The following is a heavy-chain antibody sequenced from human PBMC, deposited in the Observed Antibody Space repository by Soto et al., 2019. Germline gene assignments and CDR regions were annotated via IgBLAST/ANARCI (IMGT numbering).Heavy chain of an antibody. CDR1: GYTFTTYG. CDR2: ISTYNGNT. Sequence: ASVKVSCKASGYTFTTYGIIWVRQAPGQGLEWMGWISTYNGNTQFAQKFQGRVTMTTDTSTSTAYMELRSLTSDDTAVYYCARDWSAEVLPDYWGQGTLVTVSS. CDR3: ARDWSAEVLPDY. V-gene: IGHV1-18*01. J-gene: IGHJ4*02. D-gene: IGHD3-10*01.